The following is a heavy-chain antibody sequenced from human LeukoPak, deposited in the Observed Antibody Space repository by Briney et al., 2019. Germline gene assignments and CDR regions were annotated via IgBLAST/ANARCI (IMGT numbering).Heavy chain of an antibody. Sequence: GGSLRLSCAASGFTVSSNHMSWVRQAPGKGLEWVSVIYSGGSTYYADSVKGRFTISRDNSKNTLYLQMNSLRAEDTAVYYCARVEWGYYYYMDVWGKGTTVTVSS. V-gene: IGHV3-53*01. CDR2: IYSGGST. D-gene: IGHD3-3*01. CDR1: GFTVSSNH. CDR3: ARVEWGYYYYMDV. J-gene: IGHJ6*03.